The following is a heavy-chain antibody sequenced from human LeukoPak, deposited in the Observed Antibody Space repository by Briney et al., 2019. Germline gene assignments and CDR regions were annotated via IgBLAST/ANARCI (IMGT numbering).Heavy chain of an antibody. CDR3: ARARITMVRGSYRGGYFDY. J-gene: IGHJ4*02. Sequence: SETLSLTCAVYGGSFSGYYWSWIRQPPGKGLEWIGEINHSGSTNYNPSLKSRVTISVDTSKNQFSLKLSSVTAADTAVYYCARARITMVRGSYRGGYFDYWGQGTLVTVSP. D-gene: IGHD3-10*01. V-gene: IGHV4-34*01. CDR2: INHSGST. CDR1: GGSFSGYY.